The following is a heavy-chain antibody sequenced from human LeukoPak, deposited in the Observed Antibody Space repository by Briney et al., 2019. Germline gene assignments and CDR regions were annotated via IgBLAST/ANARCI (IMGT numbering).Heavy chain of an antibody. CDR1: GFTFSDYY. V-gene: IGHV3-11*05. J-gene: IGHJ4*02. D-gene: IGHD6-19*01. CDR3: ARDSSGWSVDY. Sequence: GGSLRLSCAAPGFTFSDYYISWIRQAPGKGREWVSFISSTSSYIKDADSVKGRFTISRDNAKKSLYLQMNSLRAEDTAVYYCARDSSGWSVDYWGQGTLVTVSS. CDR2: ISSTSSYI.